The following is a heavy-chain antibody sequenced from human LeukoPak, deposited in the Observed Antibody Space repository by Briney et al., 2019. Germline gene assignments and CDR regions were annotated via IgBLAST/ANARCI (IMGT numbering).Heavy chain of an antibody. CDR1: GFXFSSYG. J-gene: IGHJ4*02. Sequence: PGGSLRLSCSGSGFXFSSYGINWVRQAPGKGLEWVSYISGSGSTIDYADSVKGRFTISRDNSKNTLYLQMSSLRAEDTAVYYCARDVSGSSSWSDFDYWGQGTLVTVSS. D-gene: IGHD6-13*01. CDR3: ARDVSGSSSWSDFDY. V-gene: IGHV3-48*03. CDR2: ISGSGSTI.